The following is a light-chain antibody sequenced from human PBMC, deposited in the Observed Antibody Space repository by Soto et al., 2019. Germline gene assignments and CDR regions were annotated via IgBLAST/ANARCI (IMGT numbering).Light chain of an antibody. V-gene: IGLV1-44*01. CDR1: SSNIGSNN. Sequence: QSVLTQPPSASGTPGQRVTISCSGSSSNIGSNNVNWYQQLPGTAPKLLIYNNNQQPSGVPDRFSGCKSGTSASLVISGRQPDDEADYYCAAWDDSLSGWVFGGGTKLTVL. CDR3: AAWDDSLSGWV. CDR2: NNN. J-gene: IGLJ3*02.